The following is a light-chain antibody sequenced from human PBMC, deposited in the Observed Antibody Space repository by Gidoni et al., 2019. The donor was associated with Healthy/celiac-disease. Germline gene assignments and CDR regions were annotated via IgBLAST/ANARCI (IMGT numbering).Light chain of an antibody. V-gene: IGKV2-28*01. J-gene: IGKJ2*01. CDR1: QSLRHSNGYNY. CDR2: LGS. Sequence: EIVMTQSPLSLPVTPGEPASISCRSSQSLRHSNGYNYLDWYLQKPGQSPQLLIYLGSNRASGVPDRFSGSGSGTDFTLKISRVEAEDVGVYYCMQALQSPPYTFGQGTKLEIK. CDR3: MQALQSPPYT.